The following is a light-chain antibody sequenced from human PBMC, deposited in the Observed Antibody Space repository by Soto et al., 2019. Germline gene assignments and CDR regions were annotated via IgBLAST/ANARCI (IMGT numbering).Light chain of an antibody. CDR3: QQYDNLPCT. V-gene: IGKV1-33*01. Sequence: DIQMTQSPSALSASVGERVTSTCQASQDISNYLNWYQQKPGKAPKLLSYDASNLETGVPSRFSGSGSGTDFTFTISSRQPEDIATYYCQQYDNLPCTFGPGTKVDIK. J-gene: IGKJ3*01. CDR1: QDISNY. CDR2: DAS.